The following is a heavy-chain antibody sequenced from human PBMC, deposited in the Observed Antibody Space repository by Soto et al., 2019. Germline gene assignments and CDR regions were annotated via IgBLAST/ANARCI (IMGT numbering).Heavy chain of an antibody. CDR3: ASSDYGEIYYYYMDV. V-gene: IGHV3-48*01. CDR1: GFTFSSYS. D-gene: IGHD4-17*01. Sequence: GGSLRLSCAASGFTFSSYSMNWVRQAPGKGLEWVSYISSSSSTIYYADSVKGRFTISRDNAKNSLYLQMNSLRAEDTAVYYCASSDYGEIYYYYMDVWGKGTTVTVSS. CDR2: ISSSSSTI. J-gene: IGHJ6*03.